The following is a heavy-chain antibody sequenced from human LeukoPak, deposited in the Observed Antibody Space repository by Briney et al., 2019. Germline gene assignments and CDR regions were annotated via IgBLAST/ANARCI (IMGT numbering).Heavy chain of an antibody. CDR3: ARYAVIPAAMLDS. D-gene: IGHD2-2*01. V-gene: IGHV4-59*01. CDR2: IYYSGST. CDR1: GDAISSSY. Sequence: SETLSLTCTVSGDAISSSYWTWIRQPPGKGLEWIGNIYYSGSTKYTPSLRSRVTISVDTSKNQFSLKLNSVTTADTAVYYCARYAVIPAAMLDSWGQGTLVTVSS. J-gene: IGHJ4*02.